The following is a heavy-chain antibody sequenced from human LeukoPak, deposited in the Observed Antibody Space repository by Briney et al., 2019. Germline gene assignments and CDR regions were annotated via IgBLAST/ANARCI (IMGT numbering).Heavy chain of an antibody. V-gene: IGHV3-7*01. CDR1: GFTFRKHW. J-gene: IGHJ4*02. CDR2: IKEDGSEK. Sequence: GGSLRLSCTAAGFTFRKHWMSWVRQAIGKGLGCVAKIKEDGSEKHYVDSVRGRFTISRDSARNSLYLQMNNLRADDTAVYYCARDYTGGWNDFWGQGTLVTVSS. D-gene: IGHD7-27*01. CDR3: ARDYTGGWNDF.